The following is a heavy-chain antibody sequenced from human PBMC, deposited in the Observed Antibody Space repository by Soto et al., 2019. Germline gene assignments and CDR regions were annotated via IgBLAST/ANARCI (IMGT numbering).Heavy chain of an antibody. V-gene: IGHV2-5*02. J-gene: IGHJ4*02. CDR2: LYWDGDK. D-gene: IGHD1-1*01. CDR1: GFSLGTSGEG. CDR3: AHRKTTITVATYFAS. Sequence: QITLRESGPTLVTPTQTLTLTCTFSGFSLGTSGEGVGWIRQSPGKALEWLATLYWDGDKRYSPSLRSRLTVSRDTSESQVVLTMTNMDAADTATYFCAHRKTTITVATYFASWGLGSLVTVSS.